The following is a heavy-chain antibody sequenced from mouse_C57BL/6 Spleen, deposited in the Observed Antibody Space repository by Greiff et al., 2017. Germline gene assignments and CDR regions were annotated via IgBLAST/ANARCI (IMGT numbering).Heavy chain of an antibody. V-gene: IGHV1-82*01. Sequence: VKLMESGPELVKPGASVKISCKASGYAFSSSWMNWVKQRPGKGLEWIGRIYPGDGDTNYNGKFKGKATLTADKSSSTAYMQLSSLTSEDSAVYFCASKGYGYFDYWGQGTTLTVSS. J-gene: IGHJ2*01. CDR1: GYAFSSSW. CDR2: IYPGDGDT. CDR3: ASKGYGYFDY. D-gene: IGHD3-1*01.